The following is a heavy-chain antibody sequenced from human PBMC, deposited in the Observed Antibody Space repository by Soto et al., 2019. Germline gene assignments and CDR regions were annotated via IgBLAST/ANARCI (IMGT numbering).Heavy chain of an antibody. J-gene: IGHJ4*02. Sequence: QVQLVESGGGVVQPGRSLRLSCAASGFTFSNYGMHWVRQAPGKGLEWVAVISFDGSNQYYADSVKGRFTISRDNSKNTLRLQMNSLRAEDTAVYYCAKARESGYSYGYVDYWGQGTLVPVSS. CDR2: ISFDGSNQ. D-gene: IGHD5-18*01. V-gene: IGHV3-30*18. CDR3: AKARESGYSYGYVDY. CDR1: GFTFSNYG.